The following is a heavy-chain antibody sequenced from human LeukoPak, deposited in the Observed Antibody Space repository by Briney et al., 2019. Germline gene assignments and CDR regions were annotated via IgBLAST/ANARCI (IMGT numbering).Heavy chain of an antibody. CDR1: GYTLTELS. D-gene: IGHD2-2*02. J-gene: IGHJ6*02. V-gene: IGHV1-24*01. CDR2: LDPEDGET. CDR3: ATPFYCSSTSCYTPRGMDV. Sequence: ASVKVPCKVSGYTLTELSMHWVRQAPGKGLEWMGGLDPEDGETIYAQKFQGRVTMTEDTSTDTAYMELSSLRSEDTAVDYCATPFYCSSTSCYTPRGMDVWGQGTTVTVSS.